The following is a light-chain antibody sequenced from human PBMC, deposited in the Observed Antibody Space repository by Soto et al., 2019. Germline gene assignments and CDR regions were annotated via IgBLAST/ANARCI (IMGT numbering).Light chain of an antibody. V-gene: IGKV1-8*01. CDR3: QHYYSHPPT. CDR2: GAS. CDR1: QGIGNN. Sequence: AIRMTQSPSSFSASTGDRVTITCRASQGIGNNLAWYQRKPGRAPKLLISGASTLQIGVPSRFSGSGSGTEFTLTINYLQSEDFAIYDCQHYYSHPPTFGQGTNVEIK. J-gene: IGKJ1*01.